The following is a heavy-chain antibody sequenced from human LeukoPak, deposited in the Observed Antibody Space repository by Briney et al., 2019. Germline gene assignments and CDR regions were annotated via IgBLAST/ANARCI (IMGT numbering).Heavy chain of an antibody. CDR2: IIPIFGTA. CDR3: ARVADNYYYMDV. V-gene: IGHV1-69*05. CDR1: GGTFSSYA. Sequence: ASVKVSCKASGGTFSSYAISWVRQAPGQGLEWMGGIIPIFGTANYAQKFQGRVTMTTDTSTSTAYMELRSLRSDDTAVYYCARVADNYYYMDVWGKGTTVTVSS. J-gene: IGHJ6*03. D-gene: IGHD6-13*01.